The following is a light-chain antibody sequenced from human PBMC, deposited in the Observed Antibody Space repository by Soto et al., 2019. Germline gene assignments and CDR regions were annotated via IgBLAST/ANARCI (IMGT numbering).Light chain of an antibody. Sequence: QSVLTQPPSVSEAPRQRVTISCSGISSNIGNNAVNWYQQLPGKAPKLLIYYDDLLPSGVSDRFSGSKSGTSASLAISGLQSEDEADYYCAAWYDSLNGPVFGGGTKLTVL. CDR1: SSNIGNNA. J-gene: IGLJ3*02. V-gene: IGLV1-36*01. CDR3: AAWYDSLNGPV. CDR2: YDD.